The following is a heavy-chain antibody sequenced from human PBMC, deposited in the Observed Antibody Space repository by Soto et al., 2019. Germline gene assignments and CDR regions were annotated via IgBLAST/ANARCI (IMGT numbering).Heavy chain of an antibody. CDR1: GDTFTSYY. D-gene: IGHD2-15*01. J-gene: IGHJ4*02. V-gene: IGHV1-46*01. CDR3: ARVYCSGGGCYGIDY. Sequence: QVQLVQSGAEVKKPGASVKISSKASGDTFTSYYMHWVRQAPGQGLEWMGIINPSGDTSYAQKFQGRVTMTRDTSTSTVYMELSSLRSEDTAVYYCARVYCSGGGCYGIDYWGQGTLVTVSS. CDR2: INPSGDT.